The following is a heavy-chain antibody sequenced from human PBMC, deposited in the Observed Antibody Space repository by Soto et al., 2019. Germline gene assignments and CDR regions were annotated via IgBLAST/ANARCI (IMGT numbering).Heavy chain of an antibody. CDR1: GGTVSRYS. V-gene: IGHV1-69*08. CDR3: AREDRDRETGLVPAAIDGMDV. J-gene: IGHJ6*02. D-gene: IGHD2-2*01. Sequence: QVQLVQSGAEVKKPGSSVKVSCTASGGTVSRYSITWVRQAPGHGLEWIGRIIPIFGIASYAQKFQGRVTITADESTGTAYMELSSLRSDDTAVDYCAREDRDRETGLVPAAIDGMDVLGQGTTVTVSS. CDR2: IIPIFGIA.